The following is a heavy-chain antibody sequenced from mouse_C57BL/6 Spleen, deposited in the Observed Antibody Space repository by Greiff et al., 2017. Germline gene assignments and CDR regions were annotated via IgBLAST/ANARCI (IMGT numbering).Heavy chain of an antibody. Sequence: EVQLQESGPELVKPGASVKIPCKASGYTFTDYNMDWVKQSHGKSLEWIGDINPNNGGTIYNQKFKGKATLTVDKSSSTAYMELRSLTSEDTAVYYCARGSYFDVWGTGTTVTVSS. CDR1: GYTFTDYN. CDR3: ARGSYFDV. CDR2: INPNNGGT. V-gene: IGHV1-18*01. J-gene: IGHJ1*03.